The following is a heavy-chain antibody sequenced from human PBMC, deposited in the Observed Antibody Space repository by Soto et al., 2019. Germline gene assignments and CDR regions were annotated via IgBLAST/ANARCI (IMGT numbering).Heavy chain of an antibody. CDR1: GFTFSSYA. CDR3: AKTANGWFSAFDI. D-gene: IGHD6-19*01. J-gene: IGHJ3*02. Sequence: EVQLLESGGGLVQPGGSLRLSCAASGFTFSSYAMSWVRQAPGKGLEWVSAISGSGGTTYYADSVKGRFTFSRDNSKHTLYLQMTSLRVADTAVYYCAKTANGWFSAFDIWGQGTMVTVSS. CDR2: ISGSGGTT. V-gene: IGHV3-23*01.